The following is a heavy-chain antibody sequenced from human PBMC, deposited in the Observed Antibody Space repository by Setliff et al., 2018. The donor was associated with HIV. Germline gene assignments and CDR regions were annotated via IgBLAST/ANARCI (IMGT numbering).Heavy chain of an antibody. J-gene: IGHJ6*03. V-gene: IGHV7-4-1*01. CDR1: GYSLTSYS. Sequence: ASVKVSCKASGYSLTSYSINWVRQAPGQGLAWMGYINTNTGNPTYAQGFTGRFVFSVDTPVSTAYLRIFSLKAEDTAVYYCTRDHTPPPNYDFWSGQIDLRNIFYYMDVWGTGSPGTV. CDR2: INTNTGNP. CDR3: TRDHTPPPNYDFWSGQIDLRNIFYYMDV. D-gene: IGHD3-3*01.